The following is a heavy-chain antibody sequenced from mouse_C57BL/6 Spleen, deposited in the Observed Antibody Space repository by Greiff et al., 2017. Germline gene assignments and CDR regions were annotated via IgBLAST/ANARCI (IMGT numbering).Heavy chain of an antibody. V-gene: IGHV1-26*01. CDR3: AKFGGNYPGSMDY. D-gene: IGHD2-1*01. CDR1: GYTITDSY. CDR2: INPNNGGT. Sequence: EVQLQQSGPELVKPGASVKLSCKASGYTITDSYMNWVKQSHGQSLEWIGDINPNNGGTSYNPKFKGKATLTVDKSSSTAYMELSSLTSEDSAVYSCAKFGGNYPGSMDYWGQGTSVTVSS. J-gene: IGHJ4*01.